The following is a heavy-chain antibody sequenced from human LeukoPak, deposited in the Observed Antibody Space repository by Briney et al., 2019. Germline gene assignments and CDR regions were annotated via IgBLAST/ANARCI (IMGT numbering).Heavy chain of an antibody. V-gene: IGHV4-4*07. Sequence: ASDTLSLTCTVSGRSISSYYWSWTRQPAGKGLEWIGRFYTSGSTNYSPSLKSRVTMSVDTSKNEFSLKLNSVTAADTAVSYFLRERTVACTARYLDFWGQGTLDTVFS. CDR2: FYTSGST. CDR3: LRERTVACTARYLDF. D-gene: IGHD5-18*01. CDR1: GRSISSYY. J-gene: IGHJ4*02.